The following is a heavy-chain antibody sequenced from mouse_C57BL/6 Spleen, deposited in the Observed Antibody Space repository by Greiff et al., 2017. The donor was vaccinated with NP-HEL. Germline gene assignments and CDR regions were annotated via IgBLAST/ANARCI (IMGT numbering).Heavy chain of an antibody. Sequence: QLQQSGPELVKPGASVKISCKASGYTFTDYYMNWVKQSHGKSLEWIGDINPNNGGTSYNQKFKGKATLTVDKSSSTAYMELRSLTSEDSAVYYCATYYSNSYYFDYWGQGTTLTVSS. CDR3: ATYYSNSYYFDY. V-gene: IGHV1-26*01. CDR1: GYTFTDYY. D-gene: IGHD2-5*01. CDR2: INPNNGGT. J-gene: IGHJ2*01.